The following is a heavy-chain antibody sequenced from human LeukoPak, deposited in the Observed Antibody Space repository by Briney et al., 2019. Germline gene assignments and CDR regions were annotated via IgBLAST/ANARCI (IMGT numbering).Heavy chain of an antibody. J-gene: IGHJ4*02. CDR1: GFTFSSYA. CDR2: ISGSGGST. Sequence: GGSLRLSCAASGFTFSSYAMSWVRQAPGKGLEWVSAISGSGGSTYYADSVKGRFTISRDNSKNTLYLQMNSLRAEDTAVYYCAKLRPGRFLEWLSEGDFDYWGQGTLVTVSS. CDR3: AKLRPGRFLEWLSEGDFDY. D-gene: IGHD3-3*01. V-gene: IGHV3-23*01.